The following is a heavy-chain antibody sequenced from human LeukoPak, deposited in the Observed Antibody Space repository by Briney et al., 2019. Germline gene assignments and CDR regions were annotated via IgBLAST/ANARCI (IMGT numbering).Heavy chain of an antibody. D-gene: IGHD6-13*01. V-gene: IGHV3-23*01. CDR1: GFTFSSYA. CDR2: IGGAAGST. Sequence: GGSLRLSCAASGFTFSSYAMTWVRQAPGKGLEWVSTIGGAAGSTNYADSVNGRFTVSRDNSRNTLYLQIDNLRAEDTAVYYCARGIAAAGTGLFNWGQGTLLTVSS. CDR3: ARGIAAAGTGLFN. J-gene: IGHJ4*02.